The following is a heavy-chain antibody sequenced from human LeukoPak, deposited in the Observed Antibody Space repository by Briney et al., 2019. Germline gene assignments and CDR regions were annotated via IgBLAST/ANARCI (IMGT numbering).Heavy chain of an antibody. CDR3: ARDEGWELRGAFDI. Sequence: SETLSLTCTVSGGSISSGSYYWSWIRQPAGKGLEWIGRIYTSGSTNYNPSLKSRVTISVDTSKNQFSLKLISVTAADTAVCYCARDEGWELRGAFDIWGQGTMVTVSS. D-gene: IGHD1-26*01. J-gene: IGHJ3*02. CDR2: IYTSGST. CDR1: GGSISSGSYY. V-gene: IGHV4-61*02.